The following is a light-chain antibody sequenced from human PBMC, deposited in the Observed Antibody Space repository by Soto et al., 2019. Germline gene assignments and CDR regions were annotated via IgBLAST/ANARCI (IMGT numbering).Light chain of an antibody. V-gene: IGKV1-8*01. CDR3: QQYYSYPYT. J-gene: IGKJ2*01. Sequence: AIRMTQSPSSFSASTGDRVTITCRASQGISYYLAWYQQKPGKAPKLLIYAASTLQSGVPSRFSGSGSGTDFTLTISCLQSEDFATYYCQQYYSYPYTFGQGTKLEIK. CDR1: QGISYY. CDR2: AAS.